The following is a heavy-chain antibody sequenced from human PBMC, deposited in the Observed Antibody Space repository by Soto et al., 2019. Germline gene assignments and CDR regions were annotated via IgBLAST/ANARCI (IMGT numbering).Heavy chain of an antibody. CDR3: ARGGSRWSGYFDS. CDR2: IYYSGSS. D-gene: IGHD2-15*01. Sequence: SETLTFTCSASGGSISGDYYWSWIRQSPEKGLEWIGYIYYSGSSYSNPALQSRLSMSLDTSKNQFSLKLRSVTAADTAVYYCARGGSRWSGYFDSWGQGALVTVSS. V-gene: IGHV4-30-4*08. J-gene: IGHJ4*02. CDR1: GGSISGDYY.